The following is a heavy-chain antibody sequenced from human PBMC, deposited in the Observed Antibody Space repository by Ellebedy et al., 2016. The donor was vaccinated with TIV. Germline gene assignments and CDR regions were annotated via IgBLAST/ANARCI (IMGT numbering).Heavy chain of an antibody. CDR1: GFTFSSYS. D-gene: IGHD6-13*01. Sequence: PGGSLRLSCAASGFTFSSYSMNWVPHAPGKGLDWVSFLSSSSGSMSYADSVKGRFTISRDNAKNSLYLQMNSLRDEDKAVYYCARETYRSKPFEFWGQGALVTVSS. CDR2: LSSSSGSM. J-gene: IGHJ4*02. V-gene: IGHV3-48*02. CDR3: ARETYRSKPFEF.